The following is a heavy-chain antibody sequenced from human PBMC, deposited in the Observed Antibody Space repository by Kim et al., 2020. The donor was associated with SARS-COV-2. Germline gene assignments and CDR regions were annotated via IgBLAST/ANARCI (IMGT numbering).Heavy chain of an antibody. Sequence: SETLSLTCAVYGGSFSGYYWSWIRQPPGKGLEWIGEINHSGSTNYNPSLKSRVTISVDTSKNQFSLKLSSVTAADTAVYYCARAISGPLRYCSSTSCYVQNNKFYYYYYGMDVWGQGTTVTVSS. V-gene: IGHV4-34*01. CDR3: ARAISGPLRYCSSTSCYVQNNKFYYYYYGMDV. CDR2: INHSGST. D-gene: IGHD2-2*01. J-gene: IGHJ6*02. CDR1: GGSFSGYY.